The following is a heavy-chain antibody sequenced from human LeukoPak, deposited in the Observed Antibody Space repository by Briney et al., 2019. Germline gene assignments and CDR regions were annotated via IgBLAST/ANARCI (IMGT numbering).Heavy chain of an antibody. Sequence: PGGSLRLSCAASGFTFSSYGMHWVRQAPGKGLEWVAVIWYDGSNKYYADSVKGRFTISRDNSKNTLYLQMNSLRAEDTAVYYCAGGEYGFWSGYYLGGLYWGQGTLVTVSS. CDR3: AGGEYGFWSGYYLGGLY. D-gene: IGHD3-3*01. J-gene: IGHJ4*02. V-gene: IGHV3-33*01. CDR2: IWYDGSNK. CDR1: GFTFSSYG.